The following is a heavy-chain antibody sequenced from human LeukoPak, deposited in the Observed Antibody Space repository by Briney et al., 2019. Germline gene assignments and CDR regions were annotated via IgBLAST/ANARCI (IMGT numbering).Heavy chain of an antibody. CDR2: IKQDGSEE. D-gene: IGHD1-1*01. CDR3: ARAANWHDDDWFDP. J-gene: IGHJ5*02. V-gene: IGHV3-7*03. CDR1: GFTFSSYW. Sequence: GGSLRLSCAASGFTFSSYWMSWVRQAPGKGLEWVANIKQDGSEEYYVDSVKGRFTISRDNAKNSLYLQMNSLRAEDTAVYYCARAANWHDDDWFDPWGQGTLVTVSS.